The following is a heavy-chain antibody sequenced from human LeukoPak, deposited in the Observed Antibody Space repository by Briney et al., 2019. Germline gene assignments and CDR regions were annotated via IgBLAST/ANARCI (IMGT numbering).Heavy chain of an antibody. CDR3: ARARNIAVAVDY. J-gene: IGHJ4*02. CDR1: GGSISTYY. CDR2: IYYSGST. V-gene: IGHV4-59*12. Sequence: SETLSLTCTVSGGSISTYYWCWIRQPPGKGLEWVGYIYYSGSTNYNPSLKSRVTISVDTSKNQFSLKLSSVTAADTAVYYCARARNIAVAVDYWGQGTLVTVSS. D-gene: IGHD6-19*01.